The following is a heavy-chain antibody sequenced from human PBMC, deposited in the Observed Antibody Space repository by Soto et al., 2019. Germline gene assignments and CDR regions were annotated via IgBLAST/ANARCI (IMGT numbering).Heavy chain of an antibody. V-gene: IGHV1-8*01. CDR2: MNPNSGNT. CDR3: ARGLRVPAVHYYYYMDV. CDR1: GYTFTSYD. Sequence: ASVKVSCKASGYTFTSYDINWVRQATGQGLEWMGWMNPNSGNTGYAQKFQGRVTMTRNTSISTAYMELSSLRSEDTAVYYCARGLRVPAVHYYYYMDVWGKGTTVTV. J-gene: IGHJ6*03. D-gene: IGHD2-2*01.